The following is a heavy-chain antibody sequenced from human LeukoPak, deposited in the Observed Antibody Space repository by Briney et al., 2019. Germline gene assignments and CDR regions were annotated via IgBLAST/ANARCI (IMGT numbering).Heavy chain of an antibody. D-gene: IGHD2-15*01. CDR3: ARYASTAAPFDL. CDR2: IAPTVSYT. Sequence: MGWIAPTVSYTTYSPSFQAHVTISADKSISTAYLQWSSLKASDTAMYYCARYASTAAPFDLWGRGTLVTVSS. V-gene: IGHV5-10-1*01. J-gene: IGHJ2*01.